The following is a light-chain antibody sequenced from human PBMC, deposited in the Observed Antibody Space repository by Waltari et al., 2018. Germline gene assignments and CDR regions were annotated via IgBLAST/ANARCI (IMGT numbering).Light chain of an antibody. V-gene: IGLV3-19*01. CDR3: NSRDSSGQHLAV. J-gene: IGLJ3*02. CDR1: SLRSDY. Sequence: SSELTQDTAVSVALGQTVRITCQGDSLRSDYASWYQHKPGQAPILVFYGKNSRPSVIPDRFSGSRSGSTASLTITGAQAEDEADYHCNSRDSSGQHLAVFGGGTKLTVL. CDR2: GKN.